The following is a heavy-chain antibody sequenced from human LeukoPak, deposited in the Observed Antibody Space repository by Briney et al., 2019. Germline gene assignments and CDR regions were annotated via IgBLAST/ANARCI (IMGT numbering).Heavy chain of an antibody. Sequence: SQTLSLTCAISGDSVSSNSAAWNWIRQSPSRGLEWLGRTYYRSKWYNDYAVSVKSRITINPDTSKNQFSLQLNSVTPEDTAVYYCARDSGRSSGWYRDWYFDLWGRGTLVTVSS. V-gene: IGHV6-1*01. CDR2: TYYRSKWYN. D-gene: IGHD6-19*01. CDR3: ARDSGRSSGWYRDWYFDL. J-gene: IGHJ2*01. CDR1: GDSVSSNSAA.